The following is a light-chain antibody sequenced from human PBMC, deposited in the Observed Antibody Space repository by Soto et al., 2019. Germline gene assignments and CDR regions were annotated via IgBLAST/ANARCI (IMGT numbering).Light chain of an antibody. CDR3: QQHSNWPLT. Sequence: EIVMTQSPATLSVSPGERASLSCRASLSVYSHLAWYQQKLGQAPGLLIYDASTRATGIPARFSGSGSGTEFTLTISSLQSEDFAVYYCQQHSNWPLTFGGGTKVDIK. J-gene: IGKJ4*01. CDR1: LSVYSH. V-gene: IGKV3-15*01. CDR2: DAS.